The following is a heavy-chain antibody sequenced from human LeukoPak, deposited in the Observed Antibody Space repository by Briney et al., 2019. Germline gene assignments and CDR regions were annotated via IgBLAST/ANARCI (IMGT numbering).Heavy chain of an antibody. Sequence: ASVKVSCKASGYTFTAYNIHWVRQAPGQGLEWMGWMNPNSGNTGYAQKFQGRVTITRNTSISTAYMELSSLRSEDTAVYYCARETTVTRGNWFDPWGQGTLVTVSS. CDR1: GYTFTAYN. CDR3: ARETTVTRGNWFDP. J-gene: IGHJ5*02. CDR2: MNPNSGNT. D-gene: IGHD4-17*01. V-gene: IGHV1-8*03.